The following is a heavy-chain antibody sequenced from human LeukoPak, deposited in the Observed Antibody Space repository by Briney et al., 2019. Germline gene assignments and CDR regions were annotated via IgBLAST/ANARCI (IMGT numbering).Heavy chain of an antibody. D-gene: IGHD2-8*01. CDR1: GGTFSSHA. CDR2: IIPIFGTA. V-gene: IGHV1-69*13. CDR3: ARDPPYCTNGVCYGPPGVWFDP. Sequence: SVKVSCKASGGTFSSHAISWVRQAPGQGLEWMGGIIPIFGTANYAQKFQGRVTITADESTSTAYMELSSLRSEDTAVYYCARDPPYCTNGVCYGPPGVWFDPWGQGTLVTVSS. J-gene: IGHJ5*02.